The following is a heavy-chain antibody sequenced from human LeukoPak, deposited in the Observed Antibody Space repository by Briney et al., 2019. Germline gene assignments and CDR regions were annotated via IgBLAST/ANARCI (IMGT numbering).Heavy chain of an antibody. V-gene: IGHV3-74*01. CDR3: ARTDNLDY. Sequence: GGSLRLSCVGSGFTFSTYWMHWVRQGPGKGLVCVSSMKYDGTYTKYADSVKGRFTISRDNTKSTLYLQMNSLRAEDTAVCYCARTDNLDYWGQGTLVTVSS. CDR2: MKYDGTYT. CDR1: GFTFSTYW. D-gene: IGHD5-24*01. J-gene: IGHJ4*02.